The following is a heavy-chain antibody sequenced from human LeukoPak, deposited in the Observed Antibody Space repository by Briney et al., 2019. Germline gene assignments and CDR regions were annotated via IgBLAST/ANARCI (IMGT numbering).Heavy chain of an antibody. CDR1: GGSISSCGYY. CDR3: ARGLGVPADY. Sequence: SETLSLTCTVSGGSISSCGYYWSWIRQHPGKGLEWIGYIYYSGSTYYNPSLKSRVTISVDTSKKQFSLKLSSVTAAETAVYYCARGLGVPADYWGQGTLVTVSS. D-gene: IGHD3-10*01. CDR2: IYYSGST. J-gene: IGHJ4*02. V-gene: IGHV4-31*03.